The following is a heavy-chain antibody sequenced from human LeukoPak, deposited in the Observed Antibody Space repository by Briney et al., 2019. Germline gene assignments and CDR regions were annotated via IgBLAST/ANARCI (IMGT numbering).Heavy chain of an antibody. CDR3: ARGDDSSRGNWFDP. CDR1: GGSISSYY. D-gene: IGHD3-22*01. V-gene: IGHV4-4*07. CDR2: IYTSGST. Sequence: SETPSLTCTVSGGSISSYYWSWIRQPAGKGLEWIGRIYTSGSTNYNPSLKSRVTMSVDTSKNQFSLKLSSVTAADTAVYYCARGDDSSRGNWFDPWGQGTLVTVSS. J-gene: IGHJ5*02.